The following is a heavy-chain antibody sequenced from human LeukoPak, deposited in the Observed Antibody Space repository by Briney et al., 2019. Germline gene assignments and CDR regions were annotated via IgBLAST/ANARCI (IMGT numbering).Heavy chain of an antibody. D-gene: IGHD5-12*01. Sequence: GGSLRLSCAASGLTVSSNYMTWVRQAPGKGLEWVSVLYSDGSAYYTDSVEGRFTISRDNSKNTLYLQMNSLRAEDTAVYYCAAPEAALHSAYDDLYYYYGMDVWGQGTTVTVSS. J-gene: IGHJ6*02. CDR1: GLTVSSNY. V-gene: IGHV3-66*01. CDR3: AAPEAALHSAYDDLYYYYGMDV. CDR2: LYSDGSA.